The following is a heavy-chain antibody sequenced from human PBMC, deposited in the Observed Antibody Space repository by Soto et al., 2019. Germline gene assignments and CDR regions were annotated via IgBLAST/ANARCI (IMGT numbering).Heavy chain of an antibody. J-gene: IGHJ3*02. V-gene: IGHV3-23*01. Sequence: EVRLLESGGGLVQPGGSLRLSCAASGFTFSSYAMSWVRQAPGKGLEWVSAISGSGGSTYYADSVKGRFTISRDNSKNTLYLQMNSLRAEDTAVYYCAKGIPGTTVVTLGAFDIWGQGTMVTVSS. CDR1: GFTFSSYA. D-gene: IGHD4-17*01. CDR3: AKGIPGTTVVTLGAFDI. CDR2: ISGSGGST.